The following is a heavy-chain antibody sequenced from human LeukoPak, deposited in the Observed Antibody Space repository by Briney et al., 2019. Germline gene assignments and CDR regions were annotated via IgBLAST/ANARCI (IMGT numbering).Heavy chain of an antibody. V-gene: IGHV3-74*01. Sequence: GGSLRLSCAASGFTFSSYWMHWVRQVPQKGLLWVSRITADGSQTKYADSVRGRFTISRDNAKNTVFLQMNSLRSEDTAMYYCARDGCLGTPFDSWGQGTLVTVSS. D-gene: IGHD3-16*01. CDR2: ITADGSQT. CDR1: GFTFSSYW. CDR3: ARDGCLGTPFDS. J-gene: IGHJ4*02.